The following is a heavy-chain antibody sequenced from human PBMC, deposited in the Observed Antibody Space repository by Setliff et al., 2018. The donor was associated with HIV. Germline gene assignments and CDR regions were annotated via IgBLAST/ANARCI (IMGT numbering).Heavy chain of an antibody. V-gene: IGHV1-8*01. CDR1: GYTFTRYD. CDR3: ARDRGGVGYNPSYYFDY. D-gene: IGHD3-16*01. CDR2: MNPNSANT. J-gene: IGHJ4*02. Sequence: ASVKVSCKASGYTFTRYDINWVRQATGQGPEWMGWMNPNSANTGYAQKFQGRVTMTRNTSISTAYMELSSLRSDDTAVYYCARDRGGVGYNPSYYFDYWGQGTLVTVSS.